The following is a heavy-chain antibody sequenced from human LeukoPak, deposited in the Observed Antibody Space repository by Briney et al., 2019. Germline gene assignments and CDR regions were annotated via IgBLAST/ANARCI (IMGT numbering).Heavy chain of an antibody. V-gene: IGHV3-53*04. CDR3: ATTTMIVVVRGAFDI. CDR1: GFTVSSNY. J-gene: IGHJ3*02. D-gene: IGHD3-22*01. Sequence: PGGSLRLSCAASGFTVSSNYMSWVRQAPGKGLEWVSVIYSGGSTYYADSVKGRFTISRHNSKNTLYLQMSSLRAEDTAVYYCATTTMIVVVRGAFDIWGQGTMVTVS. CDR2: IYSGGST.